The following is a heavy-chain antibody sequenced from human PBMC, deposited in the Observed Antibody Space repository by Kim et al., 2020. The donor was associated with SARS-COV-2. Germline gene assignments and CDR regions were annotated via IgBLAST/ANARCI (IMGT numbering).Heavy chain of an antibody. CDR2: IYHSGST. CDR1: GYSISSGYY. Sequence: SETLSLTCTVSGYSISSGYYWGWIRQPPGKGLEWIGSIYHSGSTYYNPSLKSRVTISVDTSKNQFSLKLSSVTAADTAVYYCARGGGSHPPGHYWGQGTL. V-gene: IGHV4-38-2*02. D-gene: IGHD1-26*01. J-gene: IGHJ4*02. CDR3: ARGGGSHPPGHY.